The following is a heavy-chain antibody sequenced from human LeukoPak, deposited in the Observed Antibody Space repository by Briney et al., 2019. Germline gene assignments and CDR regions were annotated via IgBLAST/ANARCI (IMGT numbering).Heavy chain of an antibody. J-gene: IGHJ4*02. V-gene: IGHV3-53*01. CDR3: ARVGPTRSDFDY. CDR2: IFSGGST. Sequence: PGGSLRLSCAASGFIFSSNYMTWVRQAPGKGLEGVSVIFSGGSTYYADSVKGRVTISRDNSKNTLYLQMNNLRGEDTAVYYCARVGPTRSDFDYWGQGTLVTVSS. CDR1: GFIFSSNY. D-gene: IGHD1-26*01.